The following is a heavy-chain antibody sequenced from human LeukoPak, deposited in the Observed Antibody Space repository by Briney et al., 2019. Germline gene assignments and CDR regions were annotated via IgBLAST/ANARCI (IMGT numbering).Heavy chain of an antibody. D-gene: IGHD6-13*01. CDR1: GGSISSYY. CDR2: ISTSGSTK. CDR3: ARDATTAVGWVYMDV. J-gene: IGHJ6*03. V-gene: IGHV3-11*04. Sequence: LSLTCTVSGGSISSYYWSWIRQAPGKGLEWLSHISTSGSTKYYANSVKGRFTISRDNAENSVYLQMSSLTAEDTGLYYCARDATTAVGWVYMDVWGKGTMVTISS.